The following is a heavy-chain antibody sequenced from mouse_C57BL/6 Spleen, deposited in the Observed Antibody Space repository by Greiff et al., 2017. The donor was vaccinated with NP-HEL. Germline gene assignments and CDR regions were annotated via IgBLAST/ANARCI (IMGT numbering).Heavy chain of an antibody. V-gene: IGHV1-69*01. Sequence: QVQLQQPGAELVMPGASVKLSCKASGYTFTSYWMHWVKQRPGQGLEWIGEIDPSDSYTNYNQKFKGKSTLTVDKSSSTAYMQLSSLTSEDSAVYYCAVITTVVGDYWGQGTSVTVSS. CDR3: AVITTVVGDY. CDR2: IDPSDSYT. D-gene: IGHD1-1*01. CDR1: GYTFTSYW. J-gene: IGHJ4*01.